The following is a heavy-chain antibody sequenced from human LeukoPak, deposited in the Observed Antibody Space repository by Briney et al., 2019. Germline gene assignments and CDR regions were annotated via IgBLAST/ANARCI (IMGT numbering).Heavy chain of an antibody. CDR2: IYYDGSNN. D-gene: IGHD5-12*01. CDR1: GFTFNSFG. J-gene: IGHJ4*02. V-gene: IGHV3-30*19. Sequence: GRSLRLSCAASGFTFNSFGIHWVRQAPGKGLEWVAVIYYDGSNNFYSDSVKGRFTISRDNSKNTVYLQMNSLRAEDTAVYYCARDPGIVATSFDYWGQGTLVTVSS. CDR3: ARDPGIVATSFDY.